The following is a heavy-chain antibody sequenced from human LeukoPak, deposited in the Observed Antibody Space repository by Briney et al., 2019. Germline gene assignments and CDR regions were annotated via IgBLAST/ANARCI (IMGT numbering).Heavy chain of an antibody. V-gene: IGHV1-8*02. CDR3: ARVAYSSSWYRGPYYYGMDV. Sequence: GASVKVSCKPSGYTFTAYYLHWVRQAPGQGLEWMGWMNPNSGNTGYAQKFQGRVTMTRNTSISTAYMELSSLRSEDTAVYYCARVAYSSSWYRGPYYYGMDVWGQGTTVTVSS. CDR2: MNPNSGNT. D-gene: IGHD6-13*01. J-gene: IGHJ6*02. CDR1: GYTFTAYY.